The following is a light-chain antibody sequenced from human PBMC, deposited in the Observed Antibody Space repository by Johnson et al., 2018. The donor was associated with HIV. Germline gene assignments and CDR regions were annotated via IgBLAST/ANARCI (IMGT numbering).Light chain of an antibody. Sequence: QSVLTQPPSVSAAPGQKVTISCSGSSSNIGNNYVSWYQQLPGTAPKLLIYDNNKRPSGIPDRFSGSKSGTSATLGITGLKTGDEADYYCGTWDTSLTAGGVFGTWTKVTV. J-gene: IGLJ1*01. V-gene: IGLV1-51*01. CDR2: DNN. CDR1: SSNIGNNY. CDR3: GTWDTSLTAGGV.